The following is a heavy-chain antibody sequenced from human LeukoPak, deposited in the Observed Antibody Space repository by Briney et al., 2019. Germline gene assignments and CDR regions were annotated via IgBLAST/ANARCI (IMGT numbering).Heavy chain of an antibody. D-gene: IGHD6-19*01. V-gene: IGHV3-21*01. Sequence: GGSLRLSCAASGFTFSSYSMNWVRQAPGEGLEWVSSISSSSSYIYYADSVKGRFTISRDNAKNSLYLQMNSLRAEDTAVYYCARAGLEQWLADYWGQGTLVTVSS. CDR2: ISSSSSYI. J-gene: IGHJ4*02. CDR1: GFTFSSYS. CDR3: ARAGLEQWLADY.